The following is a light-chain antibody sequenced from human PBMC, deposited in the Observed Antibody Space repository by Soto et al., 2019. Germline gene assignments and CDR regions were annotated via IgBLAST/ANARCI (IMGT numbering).Light chain of an antibody. J-gene: IGKJ1*01. CDR1: QSISSY. Sequence: EIVLTQSPDTLSLSPGERATLSCRASQSISSYLAWYQQKPDQAPRLLIYDASNRATGIPARFSGSGSGTGFTLTISSLEPEDFAVYYCQQRSDWPRTFGQGTKVDIK. CDR2: DAS. CDR3: QQRSDWPRT. V-gene: IGKV3-11*01.